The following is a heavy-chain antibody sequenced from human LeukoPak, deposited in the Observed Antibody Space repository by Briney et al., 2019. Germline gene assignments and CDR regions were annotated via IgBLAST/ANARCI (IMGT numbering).Heavy chain of an antibody. CDR2: ISYDGSNE. CDR1: GFTFSNYA. CDR3: ARESLGFDY. J-gene: IGHJ4*02. Sequence: PGGSLRLSCAASGFTFSNYAMHWVRQAPGQGLEWVAVISYDGSNEYYADSVKGRFTISRDSSKNSLYLQMNSLRAEDTALYYCARESLGFDYWGQGTLVTVSS. D-gene: IGHD3-16*01. V-gene: IGHV3-30-3*01.